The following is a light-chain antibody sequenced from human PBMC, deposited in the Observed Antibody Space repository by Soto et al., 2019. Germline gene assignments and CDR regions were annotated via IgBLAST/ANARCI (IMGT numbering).Light chain of an antibody. Sequence: DIQMTQSPSTLPASVGDRVTITCRASQTISSWLAWYQQKPGKAPDLLIYDASRLAGGVPSRFSGSESGTEFTLIIGSLQPDDFAVYYCQQYGSSLWTFGQGTKVEIK. V-gene: IGKV1-5*01. CDR3: QQYGSSLWT. CDR1: QTISSW. J-gene: IGKJ1*01. CDR2: DAS.